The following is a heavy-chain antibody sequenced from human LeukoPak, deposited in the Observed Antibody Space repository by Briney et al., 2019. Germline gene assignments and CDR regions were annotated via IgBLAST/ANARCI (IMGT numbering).Heavy chain of an antibody. CDR2: IRHDGVDK. CDR3: ASSITMIVGYYYGMDV. Sequence: PGGSLRLSCTTSGFIFYDYGMHWVRRAPGKGLECVASIRHDGVDKYYSESVKGRFTISRDNSKNTLYLQMNSLTAEDTAVYYCASSITMIVGYYYGMDVWGQGTTVTVSS. CDR1: GFIFYDYG. J-gene: IGHJ6*02. V-gene: IGHV3-30*02. D-gene: IGHD3-22*01.